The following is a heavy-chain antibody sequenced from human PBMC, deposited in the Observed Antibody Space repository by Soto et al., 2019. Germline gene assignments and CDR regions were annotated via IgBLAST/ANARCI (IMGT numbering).Heavy chain of an antibody. CDR1: GYSFASYD. CDR3: ARSDFWSGLGWFDP. J-gene: IGHJ5*02. V-gene: IGHV1-8*01. D-gene: IGHD3-3*01. CDR2: MNPNSGNT. Sequence: ASVKVSCKASGYSFASYDINWVRQVTGQGLEWMGWMNPNSGNTGYAQKFQGRVTMTRNTSISTAYMDLSSLRSEDTAVYYCARSDFWSGLGWFDPWGQGTLVTVSS.